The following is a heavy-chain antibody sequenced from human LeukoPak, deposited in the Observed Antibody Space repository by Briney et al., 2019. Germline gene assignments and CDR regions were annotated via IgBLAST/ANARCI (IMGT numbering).Heavy chain of an antibody. CDR3: ARGFSYYYDSSGYWDYFDY. CDR1: GFPFSSYA. J-gene: IGHJ4*02. V-gene: IGHV3-23*01. Sequence: PGGSLRLSCVVSGFPFSSYAMSWVRQAPGKGLEWVSAISGSGGSTYYADSVKGRFTISRDNSKNTLYLQMNSLRAEDTAVYYCARGFSYYYDSSGYWDYFDYWGQGTLVTVSS. CDR2: ISGSGGST. D-gene: IGHD3-22*01.